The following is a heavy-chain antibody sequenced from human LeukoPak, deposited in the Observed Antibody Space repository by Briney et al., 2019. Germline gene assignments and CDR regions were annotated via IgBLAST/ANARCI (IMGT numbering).Heavy chain of an antibody. V-gene: IGHV3-21*01. CDR2: ISSSSSYI. CDR3: AGDLRFLKAFDI. D-gene: IGHD3-3*01. J-gene: IGHJ3*02. Sequence: GGSLRLSCAASGFTFSSYSMNWVRQAPGKGLEWVSSISSSSSYIYYADSVKGRFTISRDNAKNSLYLQMNSLRAEDTAVYYCAGDLRFLKAFDIWGQGTMVTVSS. CDR1: GFTFSSYS.